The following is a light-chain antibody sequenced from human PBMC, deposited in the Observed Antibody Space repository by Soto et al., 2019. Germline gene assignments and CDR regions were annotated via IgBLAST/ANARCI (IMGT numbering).Light chain of an antibody. J-gene: IGLJ1*01. CDR2: DAS. Sequence: QSALTQPASVSGSPGQSITISCTGTSSDVGGYNAVSWYQQHPGRAPKLMIYDASNRPSGISNRFSGSKSGSTASLTISGLQAEDDADYYCSSYTRSGVYGFGAGTKVTVL. CDR1: SSDVGGYNA. CDR3: SSYTRSGVYG. V-gene: IGLV2-14*01.